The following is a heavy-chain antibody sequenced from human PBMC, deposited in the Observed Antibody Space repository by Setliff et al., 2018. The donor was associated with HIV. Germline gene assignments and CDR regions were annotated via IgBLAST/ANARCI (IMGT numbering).Heavy chain of an antibody. CDR2: ISWNSGSI. V-gene: IGHV3-9*01. CDR1: GFTFSSSA. CDR3: ARDSRFSSDYGDFDY. J-gene: IGHJ4*02. Sequence: LRLSCAASGFTFSSSAMSWVRQAPGKGLEWISGISWNSGSIGYADSVKGRFTISRDNAKNSLYLQMDSLRAEDTAVYYCARDSRFSSDYGDFDYWGQGALVTVSS. D-gene: IGHD3-22*01.